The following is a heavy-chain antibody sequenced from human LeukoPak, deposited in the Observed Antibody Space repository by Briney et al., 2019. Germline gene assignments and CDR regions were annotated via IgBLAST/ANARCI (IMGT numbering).Heavy chain of an antibody. CDR2: INQDGSGN. V-gene: IGHV3-7*04. D-gene: IGHD3-10*01. J-gene: IGHJ4*02. Sequence: PGGSLRLSCAASGFTFSSNWMSWVRQAPGKGLEWVANINQDGSGNNYVDSVKGRFTISRDNAKNSLYLQMNSLGAEDTAVYYCVRGGGNLMTWGQGTLVTVSS. CDR1: GFTFSSNW. CDR3: VRGGGNLMT.